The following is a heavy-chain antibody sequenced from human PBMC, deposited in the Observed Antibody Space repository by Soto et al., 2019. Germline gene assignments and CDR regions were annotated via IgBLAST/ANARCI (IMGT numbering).Heavy chain of an antibody. V-gene: IGHV3-7*01. D-gene: IGHD6-19*01. Sequence: SLILSCAASGFTFGSYWMSWVRQAPGKGLEWLATIKMDASEKKYVDSVKGRFTISRDNAKNSLYLQMNSLRAEDTAVYYCARVTGQWPPRGLDYWGQGTLVTVSS. CDR3: ARVTGQWPPRGLDY. CDR2: IKMDASEK. CDR1: GFTFGSYW. J-gene: IGHJ4*02.